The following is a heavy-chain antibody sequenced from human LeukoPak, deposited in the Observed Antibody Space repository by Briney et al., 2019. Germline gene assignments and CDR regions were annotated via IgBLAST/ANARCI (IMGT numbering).Heavy chain of an antibody. J-gene: IGHJ4*02. Sequence: PGRSLRLSCAASGFTFSSYAMHWVRQAPGKGLEWVAVISYDGSNKYYADSVKGRFTISRDNSKNTLYLQMNSLRAEVTALYYCAKSVYSSSYSVDYWGQGTLVTVSS. CDR2: ISYDGSNK. D-gene: IGHD6-13*01. CDR3: AKSVYSSSYSVDY. CDR1: GFTFSSYA. V-gene: IGHV3-30-3*01.